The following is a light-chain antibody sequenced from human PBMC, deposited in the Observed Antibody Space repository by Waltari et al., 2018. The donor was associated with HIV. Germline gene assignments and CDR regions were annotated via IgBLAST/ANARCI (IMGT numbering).Light chain of an antibody. Sequence: AVQMTQSPSSVSGSLGGRVTISCRASQGIRNDLSWFQMKPGGAPKLLIYGSAILQTGVPPRFSGSASGTDFTLTISNLQSEDFATYFCLQDFEYPWTFGQGTTVE. V-gene: IGKV1-6*02. CDR1: QGIRND. J-gene: IGKJ1*01. CDR2: GSA. CDR3: LQDFEYPWT.